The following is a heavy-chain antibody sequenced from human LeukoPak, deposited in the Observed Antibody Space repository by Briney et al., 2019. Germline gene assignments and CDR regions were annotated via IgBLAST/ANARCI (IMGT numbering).Heavy chain of an antibody. CDR3: ARLLLGYCSGGSCSHHDAFDI. V-gene: IGHV3-48*01. CDR1: GFTFSSYS. Sequence: GGSLRLSCAASGFTFSSYSMNWVRQAPGKGLEWVSYISSSSSTIYYADSVKGRFTISRDNAKNSLYLQMNSLRAEGTAVYYCARLLLGYCSGGSCSHHDAFDIWGQGTMVTVSS. D-gene: IGHD2-15*01. J-gene: IGHJ3*02. CDR2: ISSSSSTI.